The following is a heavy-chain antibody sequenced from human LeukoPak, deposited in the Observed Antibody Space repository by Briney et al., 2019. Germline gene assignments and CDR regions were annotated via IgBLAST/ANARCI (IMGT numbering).Heavy chain of an antibody. CDR2: INQDGGET. V-gene: IGHV3-7*01. CDR3: ARANWGSVDY. J-gene: IGHJ4*02. Sequence: GGSLRLSRAASGFTFSNYWMSWVRQAPGKGLEWVANINQDGGETYYVDSVQGRFTISKDNGKNSLYLQMNSLRAEDTAVYYCARANWGSVDYWGQGTLVPVSS. D-gene: IGHD7-27*01. CDR1: GFTFSNYW.